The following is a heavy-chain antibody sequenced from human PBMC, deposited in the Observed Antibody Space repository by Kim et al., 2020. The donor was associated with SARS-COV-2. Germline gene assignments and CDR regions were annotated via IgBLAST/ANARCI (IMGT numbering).Heavy chain of an antibody. CDR3: ARVWGVPDHDWHFGL. J-gene: IGHJ2*01. V-gene: IGHV3-74*01. CDR1: GFTFSAYW. D-gene: IGHD3-16*01. Sequence: GRSLRLSCAASGFTFSAYWMHWVRQAPGKGLVWVSRISSSGSSASHADSVKGRFTSSRDNAKNTLYLQMNSLRAEDTAVYYCARVWGVPDHDWHFGLWGRGTLVTVS. CDR2: ISSSGSSA.